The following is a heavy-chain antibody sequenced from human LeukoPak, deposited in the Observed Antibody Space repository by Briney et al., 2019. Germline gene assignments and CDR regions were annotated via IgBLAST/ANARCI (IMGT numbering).Heavy chain of an antibody. CDR3: ARDLRAGLLWFGEYDAFDI. J-gene: IGHJ3*02. CDR1: GFTFSSYA. Sequence: GGSLRLSCAASGFTFSSYAMNWVRQAPGKGLEWVSATSASAGSAYYADSVKGRFTISRDNSKTTLYLQMNSLRAEDTAVYYCARDLRAGLLWFGEYDAFDIWGQGTMVTVSS. D-gene: IGHD3-10*01. CDR2: TSASAGSA. V-gene: IGHV3-23*01.